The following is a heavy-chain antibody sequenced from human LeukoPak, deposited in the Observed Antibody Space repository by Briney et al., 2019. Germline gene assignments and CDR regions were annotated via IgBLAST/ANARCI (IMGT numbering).Heavy chain of an antibody. CDR2: IYYSGST. CDR3: ARGGYCSGGSCPEDNWFDP. CDR1: GGSISSSSYY. Sequence: SETLSLTCTVSGGSISSSSYYWGWIRQPPGKGLEWIGSIYYSGSTYYNPSLKSRVTISVDTSKNQFSLKLSSVTAADAAVYYCARGGYCSGGSCPEDNWFDPWGQGTLVTVSS. V-gene: IGHV4-39*01. D-gene: IGHD2-15*01. J-gene: IGHJ5*02.